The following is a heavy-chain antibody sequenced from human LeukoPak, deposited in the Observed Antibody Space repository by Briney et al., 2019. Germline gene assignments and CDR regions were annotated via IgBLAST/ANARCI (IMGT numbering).Heavy chain of an antibody. J-gene: IGHJ5*02. CDR1: GYTFTGHW. CDR3: ARGAWGGWFDP. V-gene: IGHV1-2*02. D-gene: IGHD3-10*01. Sequence: GASVKVSCKSSGYTFTGHWMHWVRQAPGQGLEWMGWINPNSGGTNYAQKFQGRVTMTRDTSISTAYMELSRLRSDDTAVYYCARGAWGGWFDPWGQGTLVTVSS. CDR2: INPNSGGT.